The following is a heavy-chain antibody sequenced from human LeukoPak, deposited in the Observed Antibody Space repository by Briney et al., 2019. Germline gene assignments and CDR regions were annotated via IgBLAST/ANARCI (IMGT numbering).Heavy chain of an antibody. CDR1: GFTFSSYA. D-gene: IGHD7-27*01. CDR2: ITTSDGNT. J-gene: IGHJ4*02. CDR3: AKDGGLWVSAHWGDS. Sequence: GGSLRPSCAASGFTFSSYAMSWVRQAPGKGLEWVSTITTSDGNTYYADSVKGRFTVSRDNSKNTLFLQMNSLRAEDTAVYYCAKDGGLWVSAHWGDSWGRGTLVTVSS. V-gene: IGHV3-23*01.